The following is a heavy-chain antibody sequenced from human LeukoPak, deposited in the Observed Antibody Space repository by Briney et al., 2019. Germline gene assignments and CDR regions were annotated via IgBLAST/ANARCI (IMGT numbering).Heavy chain of an antibody. Sequence: AGGSLRLSCAASGFTFSRYAMSWVRQAPGKGLEWVSGIFGSGGSTFYADPVKGRFTISRDNSRSTLYLQMNSLRVEDTAVYFCAVGGGEGDLVPLDYWGQGTLVTVSS. CDR1: GFTFSRYA. CDR3: AVGGGEGDLVPLDY. CDR2: IFGSGGST. V-gene: IGHV3-23*01. J-gene: IGHJ4*02. D-gene: IGHD3-16*01.